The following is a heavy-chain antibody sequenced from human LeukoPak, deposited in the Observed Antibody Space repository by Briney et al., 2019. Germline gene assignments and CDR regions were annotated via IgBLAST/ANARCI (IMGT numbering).Heavy chain of an antibody. CDR2: INPNSGGT. J-gene: IGHJ3*02. CDR3: ATLVVITIFGVITNDAFDI. CDR1: GYTFTGYY. D-gene: IGHD3-3*01. Sequence: ASVKVSCKTSGYTFTGYYMHWVRQAPGQGLEWMGWINPNSGGTNYAQKFQGRVTMTRDTSISTAYMELTRLRSDDTAVYYCATLVVITIFGVITNDAFDIWGQGTMVTVSS. V-gene: IGHV1-2*02.